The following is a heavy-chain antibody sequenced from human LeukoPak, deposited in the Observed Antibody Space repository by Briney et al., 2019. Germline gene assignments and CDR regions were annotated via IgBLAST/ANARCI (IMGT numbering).Heavy chain of an antibody. V-gene: IGHV4-34*01. D-gene: IGHD3-10*01. CDR3: ARHVRRLLWFGEPGTWFDP. J-gene: IGHJ5*02. CDR1: GFTFTNYW. CDR2: INHSGST. Sequence: GSLRLSCAASGFTFTNYWMSWVPQPPGKGLEWIGEINHSGSTNYNPSLKSRVTISVDTSKNQFSLKLSSVTAADTAVYYCARHVRRLLWFGEPGTWFDPWGQGTLVTVSS.